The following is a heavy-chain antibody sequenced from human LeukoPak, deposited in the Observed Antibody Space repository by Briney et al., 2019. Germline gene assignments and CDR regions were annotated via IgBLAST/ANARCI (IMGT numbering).Heavy chain of an antibody. Sequence: SSETLSLTCSVSGGSITSYYWFWIRQPPGKGLEWIGYFYYSGSTIYSPSLKSRVTISVDTSNNQCSLKLSSVTAADTAVYYCARAVYYYGSGSYYNEFDYWGQGTLVTVSS. CDR2: FYYSGST. CDR1: GGSITSYY. CDR3: ARAVYYYGSGSYYNEFDY. V-gene: IGHV4-59*01. D-gene: IGHD3-10*01. J-gene: IGHJ4*02.